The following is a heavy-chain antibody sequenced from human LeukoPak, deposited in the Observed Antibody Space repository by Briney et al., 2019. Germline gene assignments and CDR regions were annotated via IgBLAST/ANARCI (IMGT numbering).Heavy chain of an antibody. CDR2: IYYSGST. Sequence: PSQTLSLTCTVSGGSISSGDYYWSWIRQPPGKGLEWIGYIYYSGSTYYNPSLKSRVTISVDTSKNQFSLKLSSVTAADTAVYYCARDLYYYDSSGYPDAFDIWGQGTMVTVSS. D-gene: IGHD3-22*01. CDR3: ARDLYYYDSSGYPDAFDI. J-gene: IGHJ3*02. CDR1: GGSISSGDYY. V-gene: IGHV4-30-4*01.